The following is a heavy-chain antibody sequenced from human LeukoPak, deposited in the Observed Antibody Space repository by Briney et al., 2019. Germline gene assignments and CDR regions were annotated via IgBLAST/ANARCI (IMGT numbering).Heavy chain of an antibody. CDR2: INHSGST. CDR3: ARGLGAAARLYTGFDP. V-gene: IGHV4-34*01. J-gene: IGHJ5*02. Sequence: SETLSLTCAVYGGSFSGYYWSWIRQPPGKGLEWIGEINHSGSTNYNPPLKSRVTISVDTSKNQFSLKLSSVTAADTAVYYCARGLGAAARLYTGFDPWGQGTLVTVSS. CDR1: GGSFSGYY. D-gene: IGHD6-13*01.